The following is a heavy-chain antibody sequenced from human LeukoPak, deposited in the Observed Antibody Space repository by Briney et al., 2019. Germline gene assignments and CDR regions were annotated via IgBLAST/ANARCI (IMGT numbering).Heavy chain of an antibody. D-gene: IGHD1-1*01. CDR3: AKRSGSPHNFDY. J-gene: IGHJ4*02. Sequence: GGSLRLSCAASGFTFDEHGMHWVRQVPGKGLEWVCLISKDGGNKHYADSVKGRFSISRDNNRNSLSLQMNGLRSEDTALYFCAKRSGSPHNFDYWGQGALVTVSS. CDR1: GFTFDEHG. V-gene: IGHV3-43*02. CDR2: ISKDGGNK.